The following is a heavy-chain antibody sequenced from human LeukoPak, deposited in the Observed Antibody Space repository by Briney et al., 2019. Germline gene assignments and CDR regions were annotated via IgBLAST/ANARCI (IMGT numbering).Heavy chain of an antibody. CDR3: AVGGVYLRGGAEAFDI. D-gene: IGHD3-10*01. J-gene: IGHJ3*02. CDR2: TYHSGST. V-gene: IGHV4-4*02. CDR1: GGSISSSNW. Sequence: SETLSLTCAVSGGSISSSNWWRWVRPPPGKGLEWIGETYHSGSTNYNPSLKSRVTISVDKSKNQFSLKLSPLTAEDTAVYYCAVGGVYLRGGAEAFDIWGQGTMVTVSS.